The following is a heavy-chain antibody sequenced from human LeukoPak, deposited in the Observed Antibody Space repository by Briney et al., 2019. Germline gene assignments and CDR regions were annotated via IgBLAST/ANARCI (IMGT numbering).Heavy chain of an antibody. CDR3: ARADDYVWGGYRYDY. V-gene: IGHV1-18*01. CDR2: ISAYNGNT. D-gene: IGHD3-16*02. J-gene: IGHJ4*02. Sequence: ASVKVSCKASGYTFTSYGISWVRQAPGQGLEWMGWISAYNGNTNYAQKLQGRVTMTTDTSTSTAYMELRSLRSDDTAVYYCARADDYVWGGYRYDYWGQGTLVTVSS. CDR1: GYTFTSYG.